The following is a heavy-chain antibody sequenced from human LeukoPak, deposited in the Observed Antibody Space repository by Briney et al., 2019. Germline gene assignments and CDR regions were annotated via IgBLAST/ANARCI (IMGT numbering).Heavy chain of an antibody. CDR1: GYSFTGHY. J-gene: IGHJ4*02. V-gene: IGHV1-2*02. CDR3: AKVLAAATHYLDS. Sequence: ASVKVSCKASGYSFTGHYIHWVRQAPGQGLEWMGWLNPNSGGTKFAQKFQARVTLTRDTSISTAYMELSSLTSDDTAVYYCAKVLAAATHYLDSWGQGTLVTVSS. D-gene: IGHD6-25*01. CDR2: LNPNSGGT.